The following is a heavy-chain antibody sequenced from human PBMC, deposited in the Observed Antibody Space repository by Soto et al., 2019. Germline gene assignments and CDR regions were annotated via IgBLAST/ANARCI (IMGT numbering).Heavy chain of an antibody. V-gene: IGHV3-23*01. CDR1: GFTFSGYS. J-gene: IGHJ4*02. CDR2: IRGSGGDT. CDR3: ASSPIISSARRGFGY. Sequence: GGSLRLSCAASGFTFSGYSMSWVRQAPGKGLEWVSGIRGSGGDTYYVDSVKGRFTISRDNSKNTLYLQMNNLRVEDTAIYYCASSPIISSARRGFGYWGQGTLVTVSS. D-gene: IGHD3-10*01.